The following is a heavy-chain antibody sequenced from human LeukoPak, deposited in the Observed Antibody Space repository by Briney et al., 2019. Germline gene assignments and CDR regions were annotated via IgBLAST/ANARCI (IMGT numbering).Heavy chain of an antibody. D-gene: IGHD3-3*01. J-gene: IGHJ4*02. Sequence: PSETLSLTCAVYGGSFSGYYWSWIRQPPGKGLEWIGEINHSGSTNYNPSLKSRVTISVDTSKNQFSLKLSSVTAADTAVYYCARGYYDFWSGYGIDYWGQGTLVTVSS. CDR1: GGSFSGYY. CDR2: INHSGST. V-gene: IGHV4-34*01. CDR3: ARGYYDFWSGYGIDY.